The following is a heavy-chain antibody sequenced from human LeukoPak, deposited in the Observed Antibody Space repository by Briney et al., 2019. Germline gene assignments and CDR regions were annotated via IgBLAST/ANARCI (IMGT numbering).Heavy chain of an antibody. Sequence: SETLSLTCTVSGGSISSSSYYWGWIRQPPGKGLEWIGEINHSGSTNYNPSLKSRVTISVDTSKNQFSLKLSSVTAADTAVYYCAREESVAGTTGDYWGQGTLVTVSS. V-gene: IGHV4-39*07. CDR3: AREESVAGTTGDY. J-gene: IGHJ4*02. CDR1: GGSISSSSYY. CDR2: INHSGST. D-gene: IGHD6-19*01.